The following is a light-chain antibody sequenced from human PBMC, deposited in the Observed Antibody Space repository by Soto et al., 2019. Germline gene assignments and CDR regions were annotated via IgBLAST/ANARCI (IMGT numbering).Light chain of an antibody. Sequence: VLTQSPSASASLGASVKLTCTLSSGHSNYAIAWHQQQPEKGPRYLMRVNTDGSHTKGDGIPDRFSGSSSGAERYLTISSLQSEDEADYYCQTWGTGIQVFGGGTQLTVL. V-gene: IGLV4-69*01. CDR3: QTWGTGIQV. CDR1: SGHSNYA. CDR2: VNTDGSH. J-gene: IGLJ3*02.